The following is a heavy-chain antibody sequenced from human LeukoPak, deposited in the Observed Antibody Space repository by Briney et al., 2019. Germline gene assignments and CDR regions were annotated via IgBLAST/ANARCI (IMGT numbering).Heavy chain of an antibody. CDR1: XXTXXSXX. CDR3: ARDGLLAHDAFDI. CDR2: INPSGGST. J-gene: IGHJ3*02. V-gene: IGHV1-46*01. Sequence: ASVXXSXKXSXXTXXSXXMXXXRXXPGQGLEWMGIINPSGGSTSYAQKFQGRVTMTRDMSTSTVYMELSSLRSEDTAVYYCARDGLLAHDAFDIWGQGTMVTVSS. D-gene: IGHD3-3*01.